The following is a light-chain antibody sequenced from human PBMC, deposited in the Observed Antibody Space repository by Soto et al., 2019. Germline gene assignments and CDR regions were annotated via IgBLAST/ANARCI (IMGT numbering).Light chain of an antibody. Sequence: QSALTQPASVSGSPGQSITISCTGTSSDVGGYNSVSWYQHHPGKAPKLILYDVGYRPSGVSYRFSGSKSSNTASLTISGLQAADEADYFCSSYTSSMTNVFGSGTKLTVL. CDR3: SSYTSSMTNV. V-gene: IGLV2-14*03. J-gene: IGLJ1*01. CDR2: DVG. CDR1: SSDVGGYNS.